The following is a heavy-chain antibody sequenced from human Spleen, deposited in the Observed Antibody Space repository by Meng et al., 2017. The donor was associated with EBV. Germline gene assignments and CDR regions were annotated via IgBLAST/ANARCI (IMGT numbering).Heavy chain of an antibody. CDR1: GYTFTSYA. J-gene: IGHJ5*02. D-gene: IGHD3-22*01. V-gene: IGHV1-3*01. CDR2: INGGSGNT. CDR3: ASSIDSGVFDP. Sequence: QGNLVQAGAGLKKPGASVKVSCKASGYTFTSYALHWGRQAAGQRLEWMGWINGGSGNTKHSQRFQGRVTNTRDTSASTVYMELSSLRSEESAVYYCASSIDSGVFDPWGQGTLVTVSS.